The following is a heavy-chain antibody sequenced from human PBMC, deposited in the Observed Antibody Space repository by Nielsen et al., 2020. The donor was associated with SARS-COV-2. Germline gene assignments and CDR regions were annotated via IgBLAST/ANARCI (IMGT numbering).Heavy chain of an antibody. CDR3: ARDRPNFYYYGMDV. Sequence: GESLKISCVASGFSFSSYSMNWVRQAPGKGLEWVSVITGNSDYKSYANSLRGRFTIFRDNAKNALYLQMDSLRVEDTAVYYCARDRPNFYYYGMDVWGQGTTVTVSS. V-gene: IGHV3-21*06. CDR2: ITGNSDYK. CDR1: GFSFSSYS. J-gene: IGHJ6*02.